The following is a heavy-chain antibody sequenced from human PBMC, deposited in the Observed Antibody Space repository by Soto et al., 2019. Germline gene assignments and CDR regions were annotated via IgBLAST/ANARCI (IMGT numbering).Heavy chain of an antibody. CDR1: GYTFTRYD. D-gene: IGHD2-2*01. V-gene: IGHV1-8*01. Sequence: QVQLVQSGAEVKKPGASVKVSCKASGYTFTRYDINWVRQATGQGLEWMGWLKPNSGNTGYAQKFQGRVTMTRNTSIRTVYMELRSRRSEDTAVYSCARGPYQLIRYYYYCGMDVWGQGTTVTGSS. J-gene: IGHJ6*02. CDR2: LKPNSGNT. CDR3: ARGPYQLIRYYYYCGMDV.